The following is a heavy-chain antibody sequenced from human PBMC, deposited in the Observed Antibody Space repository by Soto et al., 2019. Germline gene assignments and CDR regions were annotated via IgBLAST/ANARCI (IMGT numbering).Heavy chain of an antibody. Sequence: GGSLRLSCAASGFAFSKYAMAWIRQAPGKGLEWVSVIASGGGGIHYADSVKGRFTISRDTSKATVYLQMNSLRVDDTAVYYCAKYDSPDPTRTFDYWGRGSLVTVSS. CDR3: AKYDSPDPTRTFDY. CDR1: GFAFSKYA. J-gene: IGHJ4*02. D-gene: IGHD1-1*01. V-gene: IGHV3-23*01. CDR2: IASGGGGI.